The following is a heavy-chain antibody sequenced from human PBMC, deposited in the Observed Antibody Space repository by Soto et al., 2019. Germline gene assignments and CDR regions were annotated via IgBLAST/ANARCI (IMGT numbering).Heavy chain of an antibody. CDR3: AGGKTVPGLFDY. CDR1: GLTVSSNH. Sequence: EVQLVESGGGLVQPGGSPRLSCAASGLTVSSNHMSWVRQAPGKGLEWVSIMYSGGSIYYADSVKGGFTISRDNSKNTLYLQMSSLRAEDTAVYYCAGGKTVPGLFDYWGQGTLVTVSS. CDR2: MYSGGSI. J-gene: IGHJ4*02. D-gene: IGHD6-19*01. V-gene: IGHV3-66*01.